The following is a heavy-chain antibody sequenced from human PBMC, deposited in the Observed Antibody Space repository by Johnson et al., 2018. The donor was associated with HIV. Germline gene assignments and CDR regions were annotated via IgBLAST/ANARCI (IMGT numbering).Heavy chain of an antibody. CDR2: ISYDGSNK. CDR3: ASTGSGSDDAFDI. J-gene: IGHJ3*02. Sequence: VQLVESGGGLVQPGGSLRLSCAASGFTVNSNYINWVRQAPGKGLEWVAVISYDGSNKYYADSVKGRFTISRDNSKNTLYLQMNSLRAEDTAVYYCASTGSGSDDAFDIWGQGTMVTVSS. V-gene: IGHV3-30-3*01. CDR1: GFTVNSNY. D-gene: IGHD3-10*01.